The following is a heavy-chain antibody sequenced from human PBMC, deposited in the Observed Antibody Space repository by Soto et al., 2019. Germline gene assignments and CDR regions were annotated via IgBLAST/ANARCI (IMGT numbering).Heavy chain of an antibody. Sequence: QVQLVQSGAEVKKPGSSVKVSCKASGGTFSSYAISWVRQAPGQGLEWMGGIIPIFGTANYAQKFQGRVRITADESTSTAYMELSGLGSADTAVYYCARDGLYGDSRDYYGMDVWCQGTTVTVSS. J-gene: IGHJ6*02. V-gene: IGHV1-69*12. D-gene: IGHD4-17*01. CDR1: GGTFSSYA. CDR3: ARDGLYGDSRDYYGMDV. CDR2: IIPIFGTA.